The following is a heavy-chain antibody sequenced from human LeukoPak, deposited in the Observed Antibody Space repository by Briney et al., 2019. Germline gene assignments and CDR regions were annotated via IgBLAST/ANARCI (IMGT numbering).Heavy chain of an antibody. V-gene: IGHV4-39*01. J-gene: IGHJ4*02. CDR2: IYYSGST. CDR1: GGSLSSSSYY. CDR3: ARGNSHNDY. D-gene: IGHD2/OR15-2a*01. Sequence: SETLSLTCTVSGGSLSSSSYYWGWIRQPPGKGLEWIGSIYYSGSTYYNPSLKSRVTISVDTSKNQFSLKLSSVTAADTAVYYCARGNSHNDYWGQGTLVTVSS.